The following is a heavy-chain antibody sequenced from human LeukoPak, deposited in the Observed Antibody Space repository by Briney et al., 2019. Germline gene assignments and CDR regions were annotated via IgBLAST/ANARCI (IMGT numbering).Heavy chain of an antibody. D-gene: IGHD3-22*01. V-gene: IGHV1-18*04. CDR3: ARDYYDSSGYSFDVFDF. CDR2: ISPYNGKT. CDR1: GYIFTSYG. Sequence: ASVKVSCKASGYIFTSYGISWVRQAPGQGLEWMGWISPYNGKTNYAQKFKGRVTMITDTSTSTVYMELRCLRSDDTAVYYCARDYYDSSGYSFDVFDFWGQGTMVTVSS. J-gene: IGHJ3*01.